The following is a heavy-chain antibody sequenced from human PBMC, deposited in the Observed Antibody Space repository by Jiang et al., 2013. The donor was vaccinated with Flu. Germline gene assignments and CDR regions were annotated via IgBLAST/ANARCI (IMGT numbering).Heavy chain of an antibody. Sequence: PGLVKPSETLSLTCSVSGGSITNFFWSWIRQSPGKGLEWIGYISHSGNINYNPSLKSRVTMSVDTSKNEFSLNLDSVTAADTAVYYCARDRGPYDMLSGYYLGPGNYYGLDVWGLGTTVTVSS. V-gene: IGHV4-59*01. CDR1: GGSITNFF. D-gene: IGHD3-9*01. J-gene: IGHJ6*02. CDR3: ARDRGPYDMLSGYYLGPGNYYGLDV. CDR2: ISHSGNI.